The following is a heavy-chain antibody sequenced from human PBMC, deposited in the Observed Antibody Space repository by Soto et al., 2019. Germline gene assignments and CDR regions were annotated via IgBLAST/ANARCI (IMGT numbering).Heavy chain of an antibody. J-gene: IGHJ5*02. CDR2: IIPILGIA. CDR3: ARGMVRGAYNWFDP. V-gene: IGHV1-69*02. CDR1: GGTFSSYT. Sequence: QVQLVQSGAEVKKPGSSVKVSCKASGGTFSSYTISWVRQAPGQGLEWMGRIIPILGIANYAQKFQGRVTSAADNSTSPAYWELSSLRSEDTAVYYCARGMVRGAYNWFDPWGQGTLVTVSS. D-gene: IGHD3-10*01.